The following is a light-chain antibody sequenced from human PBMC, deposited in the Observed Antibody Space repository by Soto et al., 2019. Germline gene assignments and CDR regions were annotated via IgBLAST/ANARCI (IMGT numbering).Light chain of an antibody. V-gene: IGKV1-6*01. CDR1: QGIRND. Sequence: AIHMTQSPSALSASVGDRVTITCRASQGIRNDLGWYQQKPGKAPKLLIFAASTLQTEVPSRFSGSGSGTDFTLTIISLQPEDFATYYCQQCYSSPLPFGGGTKVDIK. CDR2: AAS. J-gene: IGKJ4*01. CDR3: QQCYSSPLP.